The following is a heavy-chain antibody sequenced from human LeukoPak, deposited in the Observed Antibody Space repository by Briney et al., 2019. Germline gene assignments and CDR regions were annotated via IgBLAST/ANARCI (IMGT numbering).Heavy chain of an antibody. CDR3: ATLSRPVRGVYFDY. J-gene: IGHJ4*02. CDR1: GGSFSGYY. CDR2: INHSGST. Sequence: SETLSLTCAVYGGSFSGYYWSWIRQPPGKGLEWIGEINHSGSTNYNPSLKSRVTISVDTSKNQFSLKLSSVTAADTAVYYCATLSRPVRGVYFDYWGQGTLVTVSS. D-gene: IGHD3-10*01. V-gene: IGHV4-34*01.